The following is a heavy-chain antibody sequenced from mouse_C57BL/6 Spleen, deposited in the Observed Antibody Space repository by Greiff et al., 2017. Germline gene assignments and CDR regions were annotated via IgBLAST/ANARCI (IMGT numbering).Heavy chain of an antibody. Sequence: EVQRVESEGGLVQPGSSMKLSCTASGFTFSDYYMAWVRQVPEKGLEWVANINYDGSSTYYLDSLKSRFIISRDNAKNILYLQMSSLKSEDTATYYCAKLGHYAMDYWGQGTSVTVSS. D-gene: IGHD4-1*01. V-gene: IGHV5-16*01. CDR1: GFTFSDYY. CDR2: INYDGSST. J-gene: IGHJ4*01. CDR3: AKLGHYAMDY.